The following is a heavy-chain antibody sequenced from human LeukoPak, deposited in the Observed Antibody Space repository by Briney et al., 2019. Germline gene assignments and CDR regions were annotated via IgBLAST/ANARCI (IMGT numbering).Heavy chain of an antibody. D-gene: IGHD1-26*01. Sequence: ASVKVSCKASGYTFTGYYMHWVRQATGQGLEWMGWMNPNSGNTGYAQKFQGRVAMTRNTSISTAYMELSSLRSEDTAVYYCAIDSGSYKYDYWGQGTLVTVSS. CDR2: MNPNSGNT. CDR3: AIDSGSYKYDY. J-gene: IGHJ4*02. CDR1: GYTFTGYY. V-gene: IGHV1-8*02.